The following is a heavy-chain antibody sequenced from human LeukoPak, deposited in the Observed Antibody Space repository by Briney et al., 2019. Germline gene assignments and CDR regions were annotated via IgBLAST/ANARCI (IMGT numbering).Heavy chain of an antibody. CDR3: ARVFIRALYYMDV. Sequence: GGSLRLSCAATGFTLISYSMTWVRQAPGKGLEWVSAIRASDSNTFYADSVKGRFTISRDSSKNTLYLQMNDLRDEDTAVYYCARVFIRALYYMDVWGKGTTVTVSS. CDR1: GFTLISYS. CDR2: IRASDSNT. V-gene: IGHV3-23*01. D-gene: IGHD3-3*01. J-gene: IGHJ6*03.